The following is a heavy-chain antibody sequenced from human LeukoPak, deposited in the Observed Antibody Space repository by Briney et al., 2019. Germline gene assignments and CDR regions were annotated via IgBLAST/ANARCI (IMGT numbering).Heavy chain of an antibody. CDR3: ARHWEGVESDAFDI. CDR1: GFTFEIYW. V-gene: IGHV3-7*04. J-gene: IGHJ3*02. Sequence: GGSLRLSCAASGFTFEIYWMSWVRQAPGKGLEWVANIRKDGSEKNYVDSVEGRSTISRDNAKNSLYLQMNSLRADDTALYYCARHWEGVESDAFDIWGQGTMVTVSS. CDR2: IRKDGSEK. D-gene: IGHD1-26*01.